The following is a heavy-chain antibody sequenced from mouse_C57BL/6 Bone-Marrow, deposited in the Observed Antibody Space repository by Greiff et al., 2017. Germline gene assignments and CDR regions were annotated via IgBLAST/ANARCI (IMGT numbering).Heavy chain of an antibody. J-gene: IGHJ2*01. D-gene: IGHD4-1*01. V-gene: IGHV1-55*01. CDR3: AREGETGTHFDD. CDR1: GYTFTSYW. Sequence: QVQLQQPGAELVKPGASVKLSCKASGYTFTSYWITWVKQRPGQGLEWIGDIYPGGGSTNYNEKFKSQVTLTVDTSSSTAYMQRSSLTTEDSAVYCCAREGETGTHFDDWGKGTTLTVSS. CDR2: IYPGGGST.